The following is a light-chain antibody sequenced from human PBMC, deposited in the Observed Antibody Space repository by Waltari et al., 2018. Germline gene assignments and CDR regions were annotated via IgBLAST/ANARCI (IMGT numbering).Light chain of an antibody. J-gene: IGLJ1*01. CDR1: SSDVGGYNY. V-gene: IGLV2-14*01. Sequence: QSALTQPASVSGSPGQSLTFSCTGTSSDVGGYNYVSWYQQHPGKVPKLMIYEVSHRPSGVSNRFSGSKSGNTASLTISGLQAEDEADYYCLSYTSSSTYVFGTGTKVTVL. CDR3: LSYTSSSTYV. CDR2: EVS.